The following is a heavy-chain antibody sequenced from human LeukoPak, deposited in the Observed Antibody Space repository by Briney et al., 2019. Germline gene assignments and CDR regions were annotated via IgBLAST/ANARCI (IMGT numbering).Heavy chain of an antibody. D-gene: IGHD4-17*01. Sequence: PSETLSLTCTVSGGSISSYYWSSIRQPPGKGLEWIGEINHSGSTNYNPSLKSRVTISVDTSKNQFSLKLSSVTAADTAVYYCARGRRLQRTQFFDYWGQGTLVTVSS. J-gene: IGHJ4*02. CDR1: GGSISSYY. CDR3: ARGRRLQRTQFFDY. CDR2: INHSGST. V-gene: IGHV4-34*01.